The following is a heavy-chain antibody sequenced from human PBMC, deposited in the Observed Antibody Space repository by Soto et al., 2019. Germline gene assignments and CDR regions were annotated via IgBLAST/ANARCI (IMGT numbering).Heavy chain of an antibody. CDR2: IYYSGST. Sequence: SQTLSVTCSVAGGSSISSGHYQGWIRQPPGKGLEWIGSIYYSGSTYYNPSLKSRVTISVDTSKNQFSLKLSSVTAADTAVYYCARQGYYDSSGYSIVLNYWGQGTLVTVSS. J-gene: IGHJ4*02. CDR1: GGSSISSGHY. CDR3: ARQGYYDSSGYSIVLNY. V-gene: IGHV4-39*01. D-gene: IGHD3-22*01.